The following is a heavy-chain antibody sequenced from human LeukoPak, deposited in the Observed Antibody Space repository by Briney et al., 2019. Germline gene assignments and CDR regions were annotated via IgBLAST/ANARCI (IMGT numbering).Heavy chain of an antibody. V-gene: IGHV4-39*07. J-gene: IGHJ5*02. CDR2: IYYSGST. Sequence: SETLSLTCTVSGGSISSSSYYWGWIRQPPGKGLEWIGSIYYSGSTYYNPSLKSRVTISIDTSKNQFSLKLSSVTAADTAVYYCATGNYNWNYKFNRFDPWGQGTLVTVSS. CDR3: ATGNYNWNYKFNRFDP. D-gene: IGHD1-7*01. CDR1: GGSISSSSYY.